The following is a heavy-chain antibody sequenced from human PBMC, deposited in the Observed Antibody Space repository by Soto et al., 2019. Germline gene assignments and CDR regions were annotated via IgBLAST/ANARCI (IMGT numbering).Heavy chain of an antibody. D-gene: IGHD2-15*01. CDR1: GFTFDDYT. Sequence: GGSLRLSCAASGFTFDDYTMHWVRQAPGKGLEWVSLISWDGGSTYYADSVKGRFTISRDNSKNSLYLQMNSLRTEDTALYYCAKGPTDGGREAYYYGMDVWGQGTTVTVSS. J-gene: IGHJ6*02. V-gene: IGHV3-43*01. CDR2: ISWDGGST. CDR3: AKGPTDGGREAYYYGMDV.